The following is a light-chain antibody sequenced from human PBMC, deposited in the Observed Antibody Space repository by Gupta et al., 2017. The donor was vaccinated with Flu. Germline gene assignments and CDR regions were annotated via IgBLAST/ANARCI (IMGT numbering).Light chain of an antibody. CDR2: GAS. V-gene: IGKV3-20*01. CDR3: QHFGSSPLT. J-gene: IGKJ4*01. CDR1: RNDISSY. Sequence: TLSLSSGEDTALTTSHTRNDISSYLAWYQQKLGQAPKLLIYGASSRETGVPDRFSGSGSGTDFTLTISSREPEDFAVYYCQHFGSSPLTFGRGTKVEIK.